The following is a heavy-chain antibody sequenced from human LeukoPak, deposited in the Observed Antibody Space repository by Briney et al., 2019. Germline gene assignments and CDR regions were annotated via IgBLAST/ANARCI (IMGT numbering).Heavy chain of an antibody. CDR1: GSTFSDYY. CDR3: ARSHSSGWYEFPY. CDR2: ISSSSSYT. Sequence: GGSLRLSCAASGSTFSDYYMSWIRQAPGKGLEWVSYISSSSSYTNYADSVKGRFTISRDNAKNSLYLQMNSLRAEDTAVYYCARSHSSGWYEFPYWGQGTLVTVSS. D-gene: IGHD6-19*01. J-gene: IGHJ4*02. V-gene: IGHV3-11*06.